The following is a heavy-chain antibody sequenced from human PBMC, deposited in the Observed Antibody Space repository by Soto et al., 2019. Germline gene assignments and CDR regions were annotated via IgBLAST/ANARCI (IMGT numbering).Heavy chain of an antibody. CDR2: IKQDGSEK. Sequence: GGSLRLSCAASGFTFSSYWMSWVRQAPGKGLEWVANIKQDGSEKYYVDSVKGRFTISRDNAKNSLYLQMNSLRAEDTAVYYCARGRTYYYDSSGYYYPQALDYWGQGTLVTVS. J-gene: IGHJ4*02. CDR1: GFTFSSYW. D-gene: IGHD3-22*01. CDR3: ARGRTYYYDSSGYYYPQALDY. V-gene: IGHV3-7*01.